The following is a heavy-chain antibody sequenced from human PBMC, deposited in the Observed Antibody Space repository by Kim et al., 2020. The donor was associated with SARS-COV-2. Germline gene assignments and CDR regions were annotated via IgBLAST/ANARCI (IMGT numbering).Heavy chain of an antibody. CDR3: ARGASITIFVVVTWGGYFDL. Sequence: SETLSLTCTVSGGSISSGGYYWSWIRQHPGKGLEWIGYIYYSGSTYYNPSLKSRVTISVDTSKNQFSLKLSSVTAADTAVYYCARGASITIFVVVTWGGYFDLWGRGTLVTVSS. V-gene: IGHV4-31*03. CDR1: GGSISSGGYY. J-gene: IGHJ2*01. CDR2: IYYSGST. D-gene: IGHD3-3*01.